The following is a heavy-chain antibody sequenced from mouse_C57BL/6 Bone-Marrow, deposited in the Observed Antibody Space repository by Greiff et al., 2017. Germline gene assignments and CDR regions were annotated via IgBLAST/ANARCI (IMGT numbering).Heavy chain of an antibody. CDR3: ARIPLTTVVAGDAMDY. Sequence: QVQLKEPGPGILQPSQTLSLTCSFSGFSLSTFGMGVGWIRQPSGKGLEWLAHIWWDDDKYYNPALKSRLTISKDTSKNQVFLKIANVDTADTATYYCARIPLTTVVAGDAMDYWGQGPSVTVSS. J-gene: IGHJ4*01. CDR2: IWWDDDK. CDR1: GFSLSTFGMG. V-gene: IGHV8-8*01. D-gene: IGHD1-1*01.